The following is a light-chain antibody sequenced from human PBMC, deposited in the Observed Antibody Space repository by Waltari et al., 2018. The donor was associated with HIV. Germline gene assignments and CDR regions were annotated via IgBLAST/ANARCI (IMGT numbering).Light chain of an antibody. CDR1: QSVSSN. CDR3: QQYNNWPPRT. Sequence: EIVMTQSPATLSVSPGERATVSYRASQSVSSNLAWYQQKPGQAPRLLIYGASTRATGIPARFSGSGSGTEFTLTISSLQSEDFEVYYCQQYNNWPPRTFGQGTKVEIK. V-gene: IGKV3-15*01. CDR2: GAS. J-gene: IGKJ1*01.